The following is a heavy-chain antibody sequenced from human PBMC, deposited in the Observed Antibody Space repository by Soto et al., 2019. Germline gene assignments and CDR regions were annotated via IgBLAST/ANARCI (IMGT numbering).Heavy chain of an antibody. V-gene: IGHV1-69*13. CDR1: GGTFSSYA. CDR2: IIPIFGTA. Sequence: ASVKVSCKASGGTFSSYAISWVRQAPGQGLEWMGGIIPIFGTANYAQKFQGRVTITADESTSTAYMELSSLRSEDTAVYYCATPWDSSIAARDSYYYYYYGMDVWGQGTTVTVSS. D-gene: IGHD6-6*01. J-gene: IGHJ6*02. CDR3: ATPWDSSIAARDSYYYYYYGMDV.